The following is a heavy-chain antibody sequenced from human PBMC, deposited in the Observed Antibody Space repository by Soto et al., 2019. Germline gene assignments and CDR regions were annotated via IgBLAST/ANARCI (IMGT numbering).Heavy chain of an antibody. Sequence: QTGGSLRLSCAASGFTFSSYAMSWVRQAPGKGLEWVSVISGSDTSTYYADSVKGRFTISRDNSKNTLYLQMNSLRAEDTAVYYCAKSVDYYDSSGYYPPNYFDYWGQGTLVTVSS. CDR3: AKSVDYYDSSGYYPPNYFDY. CDR1: GFTFSSYA. J-gene: IGHJ4*02. V-gene: IGHV3-23*01. D-gene: IGHD3-22*01. CDR2: ISGSDTST.